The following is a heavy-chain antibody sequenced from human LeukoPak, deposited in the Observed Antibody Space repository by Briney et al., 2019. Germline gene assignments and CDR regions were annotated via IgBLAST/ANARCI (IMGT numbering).Heavy chain of an antibody. J-gene: IGHJ6*02. Sequence: SETLSLTCTVSGGSISGSYWSWIRQPPGKGLEWIGYIYYSGITNYNPSLKSRVTISVDTSKNQFSLKLSSVTAADTAVYYCARLHGDCSSASCYYYGMDVWGQGTTVTVSS. CDR1: GGSISGSY. D-gene: IGHD2-2*01. V-gene: IGHV4-59*01. CDR3: ARLHGDCSSASCYYYGMDV. CDR2: IYYSGIT.